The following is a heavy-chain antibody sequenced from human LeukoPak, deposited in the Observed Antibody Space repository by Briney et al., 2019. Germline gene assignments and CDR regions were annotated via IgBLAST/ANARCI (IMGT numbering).Heavy chain of an antibody. Sequence: GTLRLSCAASGFTFSNYGMSWVRQAPGKGLEWVSLISGSGGSTNYADSVKGRFTISRDNSKNTLYLQMNSLRAEDTAVYYCAKERIRYYDILTGYGFDYWGQGTLVTVSS. CDR1: GFTFSNYG. CDR3: AKERIRYYDILTGYGFDY. D-gene: IGHD3-9*01. V-gene: IGHV3-23*01. CDR2: ISGSGGST. J-gene: IGHJ4*02.